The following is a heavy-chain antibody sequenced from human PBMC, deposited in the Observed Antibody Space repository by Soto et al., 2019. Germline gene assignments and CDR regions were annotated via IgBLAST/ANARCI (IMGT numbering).Heavy chain of an antibody. V-gene: IGHV3-15*01. Sequence: GGSLRLSCAASGFTFSNAWMSWVRQAPGKGLEWVGRIKSKTDGGTTDYAAPVKGRFTISRDDSKNTLYLQMNSLKTEDTAVYYCTTVVRDGDYVLSYWGQGTLVTVSS. J-gene: IGHJ4*02. CDR1: GFTFSNAW. CDR3: TTVVRDGDYVLSY. D-gene: IGHD4-17*01. CDR2: IKSKTDGGTT.